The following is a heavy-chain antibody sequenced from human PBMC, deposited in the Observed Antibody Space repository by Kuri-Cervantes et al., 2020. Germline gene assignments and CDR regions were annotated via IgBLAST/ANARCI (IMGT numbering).Heavy chain of an antibody. V-gene: IGHV1-18*01. J-gene: IGHJ4*02. CDR2: ISAYNGNT. Sequence: ASVKVSCKASGYTFTSYGISWVRQAPGQGLEWMGWISAYNGNTNYAQKLQGIVTMTTDTSTSTAYMELRSLRSDDTAVYYCARDYGVYSSGRIDYWGQGTLVTVSS. CDR1: GYTFTSYG. D-gene: IGHD6-19*01. CDR3: ARDYGVYSSGRIDY.